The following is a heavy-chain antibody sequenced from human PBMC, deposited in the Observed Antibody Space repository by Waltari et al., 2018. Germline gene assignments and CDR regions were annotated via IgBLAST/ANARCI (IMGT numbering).Heavy chain of an antibody. Sequence: QVQLQESGPGLVKPSETLSLTCTVSGGSISSYYWSWIRQPPGKGLEWIGYIYYSGSTNYNPSLKSRVTRSVDTSKNQFSLKLSSVTAADTAVYYCARARWELLFGFDYWGQGTLVTVSS. D-gene: IGHD1-26*01. CDR3: ARARWELLFGFDY. J-gene: IGHJ4*02. V-gene: IGHV4-59*01. CDR2: IYYSGST. CDR1: GGSISSYY.